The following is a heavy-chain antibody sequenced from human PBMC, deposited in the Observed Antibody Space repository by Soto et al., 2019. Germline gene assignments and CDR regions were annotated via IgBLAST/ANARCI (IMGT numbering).Heavy chain of an antibody. D-gene: IGHD4-17*01. CDR3: AADKTVPPPFYYYYGMDV. V-gene: IGHV1-58*01. CDR1: GFTFTSSA. CDR2: IVVGSGNT. Sequence: ASVKVSCKASGFTFTSSAVQWVRQARGQRLEWIGWIVVGSGNTNYAQKFQERVTITRDMSTSTAYMELSSLRSEDTAVYYCAADKTVPPPFYYYYGMDVWGQGTTVTVSS. J-gene: IGHJ6*02.